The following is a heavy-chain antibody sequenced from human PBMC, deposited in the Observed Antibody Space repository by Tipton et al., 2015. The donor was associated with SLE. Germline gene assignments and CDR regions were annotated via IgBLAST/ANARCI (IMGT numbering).Heavy chain of an antibody. D-gene: IGHD1-26*01. CDR3: ARGPQWEPPAFDI. J-gene: IGHJ3*02. V-gene: IGHV1-2*06. CDR1: GYTFSGYF. Sequence: QSGPEVKKPGASVRVSCKAFGYTFSGYFFHWVRQAPGQGLEWMGRINSDSGGTNFAQKFQGRVTMTRDTSTSTAYMELRSLTSDDTAIYYCARGPQWEPPAFDIWGHGTMVTVSS. CDR2: INSDSGGT.